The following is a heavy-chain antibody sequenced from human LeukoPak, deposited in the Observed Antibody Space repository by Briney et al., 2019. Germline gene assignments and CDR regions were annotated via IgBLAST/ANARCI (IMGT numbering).Heavy chain of an antibody. D-gene: IGHD3-22*01. V-gene: IGHV1-8*01. J-gene: IGHJ6*03. CDR2: MNPNSGNT. CDR1: GYTFTSYD. Sequence: GASVKVSCKASGYTFTSYDINWVRQATGQGLEWMGWMNPNSGNTGYAQKFQGRVTMTRNTSISTAYMELSSLTSEDTAVYYCARATTPFNFYGCSCYRSFMDVLGKGTKVTGS. CDR3: ARATTPFNFYGCSCYRSFMDV.